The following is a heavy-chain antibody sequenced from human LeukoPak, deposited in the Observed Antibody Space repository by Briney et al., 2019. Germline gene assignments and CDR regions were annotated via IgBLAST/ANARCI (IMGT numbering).Heavy chain of an antibody. V-gene: IGHV3-21*04. CDR3: ATYRQVLLPFES. D-gene: IGHD2-8*02. CDR2: IFPSGGEI. Sequence: GGSLRLSCAASGFTFSSYSMNWVRQPPGKGLEWVSSIFPSGGEIHYADSVRGRFTISRDNSKSTLSLQMNSLRAEDTAIYYCATYRQVLLPFESWGQGTLVTVSS. CDR1: GFTFSSYS. J-gene: IGHJ4*02.